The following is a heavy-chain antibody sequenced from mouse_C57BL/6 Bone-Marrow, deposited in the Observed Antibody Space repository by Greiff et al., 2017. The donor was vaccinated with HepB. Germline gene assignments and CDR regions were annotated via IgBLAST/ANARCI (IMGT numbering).Heavy chain of an antibody. J-gene: IGHJ3*01. CDR2: IDPETGGT. CDR1: GYTFTDYE. V-gene: IGHV1-15*01. D-gene: IGHD2-4*01. Sequence: QLKESGAELVRPGASVTLSCKASGYTFTDYEMHWVKQTPVHGLEWIGAIDPETGGTAYNQKFKGKAILTADKSSSTAYMELRSLTSEDSAVYYCTRSGDYDGVPWFAYWGQGTLVTVSA. CDR3: TRSGDYDGVPWFAY.